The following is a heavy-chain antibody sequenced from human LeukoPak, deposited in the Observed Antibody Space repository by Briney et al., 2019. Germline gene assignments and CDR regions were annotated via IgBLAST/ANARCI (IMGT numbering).Heavy chain of an antibody. CDR1: GFTFSSYG. J-gene: IGHJ4*02. V-gene: IGHV3-33*01. D-gene: IGHD2-2*01. CDR2: IWYDGSNK. CDR3: ARGPWVVPAAMDMVFDY. Sequence: PGRSLRLSCAASGFTFSSYGMHWVRQAPDKGLEWVAVIWYDGSNKYYADSVKGRFTISRDNSKNTLYLQMNSLRAEDTAVYYCARGPWVVPAAMDMVFDYWGQGTLVTVSS.